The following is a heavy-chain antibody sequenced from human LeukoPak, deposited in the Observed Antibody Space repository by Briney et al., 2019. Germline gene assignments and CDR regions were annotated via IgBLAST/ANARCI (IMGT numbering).Heavy chain of an antibody. Sequence: PGGSLRLSCAASRFTFSSYAMHWVRQAPGKGLEYVSAISNNGGSTYYANSVKGRFTISRDNSKNTLYLQMGSLRAEDMALYYCARAKLRNPGFYDYWGQGTLVTVSS. CDR3: ARAKLRNPGFYDY. CDR2: ISNNGGST. V-gene: IGHV3-64*01. CDR1: RFTFSSYA. J-gene: IGHJ4*02. D-gene: IGHD1-1*01.